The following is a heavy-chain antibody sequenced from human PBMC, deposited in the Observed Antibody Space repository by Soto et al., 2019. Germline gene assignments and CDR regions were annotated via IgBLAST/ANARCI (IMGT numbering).Heavy chain of an antibody. CDR2: IGGSGGTT. Sequence: EVQLLESGGGLVQPGGSLRLSCAASGFTFSSYAMSWVRQAPGKGLEWVSAIGGSGGTTYYADSVKGRFTISRDNSKNTVYLQMNSLRAEDTAVYYCAKFRGYGSGSYYFDFWGQGTLVTVSS. V-gene: IGHV3-23*01. CDR1: GFTFSSYA. J-gene: IGHJ4*02. CDR3: AKFRGYGSGSYYFDF. D-gene: IGHD3-10*01.